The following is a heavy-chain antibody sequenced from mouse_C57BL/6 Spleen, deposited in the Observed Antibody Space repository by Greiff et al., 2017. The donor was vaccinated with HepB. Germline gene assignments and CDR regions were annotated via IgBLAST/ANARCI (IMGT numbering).Heavy chain of an antibody. D-gene: IGHD1-1*01. CDR3: AAHYYGSGYGAMDY. CDR1: GYTFTNYW. CDR2: IYPGGGYT. V-gene: IGHV1-63*01. Sequence: QVQLKESGAELVRPGTSVKMSCKASGYTFTNYWIGWAKQRPGHGLEWIGDIYPGGGYTNYNEKFKGKATLTADKSSSTAYMQFSSLTSEDSAIYYCAAHYYGSGYGAMDYWGQGTSVTVSS. J-gene: IGHJ4*01.